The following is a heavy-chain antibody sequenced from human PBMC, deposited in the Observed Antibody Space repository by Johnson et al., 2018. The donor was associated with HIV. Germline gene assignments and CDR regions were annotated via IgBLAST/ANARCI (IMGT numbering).Heavy chain of an antibody. D-gene: IGHD6-19*01. CDR2: ISYDGSNK. J-gene: IGHJ3*02. CDR3: ARAPSPQTMAGTTDAFDI. V-gene: IGHV3-30*14. Sequence: QEQLVESGGGVVQPGRSLRLSCAASGFTFSSYAMHWVRQAPGKGLEWVAVISYDGSNKYYADSVKGRFTISRDNSKNTLYLQMSSLRVEDTAVYYCARAPSPQTMAGTTDAFDIWGQGTMVTVSS. CDR1: GFTFSSYA.